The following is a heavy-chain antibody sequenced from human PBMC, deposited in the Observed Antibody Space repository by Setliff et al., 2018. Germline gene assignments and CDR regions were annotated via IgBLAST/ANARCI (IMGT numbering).Heavy chain of an antibody. Sequence: PSETLSLTCTVSGGPISSSNYYWGWIRRPPGKGLEWIGSINYRGNTHDNPSLRSRVTMSVDTSKSHFSLRLSSLTAADTAVYYCARMAVRVASRPSRPLDYYYYMDFWGKGATVTVSS. CDR1: GGPISSSNYY. CDR2: INYRGNT. J-gene: IGHJ6*03. CDR3: ARMAVRVASRPSRPLDYYYYMDF. D-gene: IGHD6-6*01. V-gene: IGHV4-39*02.